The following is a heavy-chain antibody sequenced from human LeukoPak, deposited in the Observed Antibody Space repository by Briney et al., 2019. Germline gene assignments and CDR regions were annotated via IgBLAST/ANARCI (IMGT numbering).Heavy chain of an antibody. D-gene: IGHD6-19*01. J-gene: IGHJ3*02. V-gene: IGHV4-4*02. CDR2: IYHSGST. Sequence: SETLSLTCAVSGGSISSSNWWSWVRQPPGKGLEWIGEIYHSGSTNYNPSLKSRVTISVDKSKNQFSLKLSSVTAADTAVYYCARDKGSGFGTRAFDIWGQGTMVTVSS. CDR3: ARDKGSGFGTRAFDI. CDR1: GGSISSSNW.